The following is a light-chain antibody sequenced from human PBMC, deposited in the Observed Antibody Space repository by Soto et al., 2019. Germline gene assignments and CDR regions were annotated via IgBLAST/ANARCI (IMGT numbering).Light chain of an antibody. V-gene: IGKV1-39*01. J-gene: IGKJ1*01. CDR2: VAS. CDR3: QQYNNWPPWT. CDR1: QSISRY. Sequence: DIQMTQSPSSLSASVGDRVTITCRASQSISRYLNWYQQKPGKAPNLLIYVASSLQSEVPSRFSGSGSGTDFTLTITSLQPEDFAVYYCQQYNNWPPWTFGQGTKV.